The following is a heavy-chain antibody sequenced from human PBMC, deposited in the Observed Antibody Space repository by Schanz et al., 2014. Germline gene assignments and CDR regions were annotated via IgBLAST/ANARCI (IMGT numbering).Heavy chain of an antibody. D-gene: IGHD3-3*01. CDR1: GFTFSGYG. CDR3: ARGSGTFDS. CDR2: IAGDGGGP. V-gene: IGHV3-NL1*01. J-gene: IGHJ4*02. Sequence: QVQLVESGGGVVQPGRSLRLSCAASGFTFSGYGMHWVRQAPGKGLEWVSVIAGDGGGPNYVDSVKGRFTISRDNSDNTLYLQMNNLRAEDTAVYYCARGSGTFDSWGQGTLVTVSS.